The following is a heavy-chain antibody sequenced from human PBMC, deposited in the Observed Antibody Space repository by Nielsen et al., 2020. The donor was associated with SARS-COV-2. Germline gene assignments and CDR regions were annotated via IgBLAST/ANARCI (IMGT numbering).Heavy chain of an antibody. Sequence: SETLSLTCTVSGGSISSSSHYWTWIRQHPGKGLECIGYIYYSGSTYYNPSLKSRVTISVDTSKNQFSLKLSSVTAADTAVYYCARRIVSIRRVGADNWFDPWGQGTLVTVSS. CDR1: GGSISSSSHY. CDR2: IYYSGST. V-gene: IGHV4-31*03. J-gene: IGHJ5*02. CDR3: ARRIVSIRRVGADNWFDP. D-gene: IGHD5/OR15-5a*01.